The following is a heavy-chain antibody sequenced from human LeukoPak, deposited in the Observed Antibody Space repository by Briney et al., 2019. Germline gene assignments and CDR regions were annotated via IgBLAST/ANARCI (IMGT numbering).Heavy chain of an antibody. V-gene: IGHV3-33*01. J-gene: IGHJ3*02. CDR1: GFTFSSYG. Sequence: GGSLRLSCAASGFTFSSYGMHWVRQAPGKGLEWVAVIWYDGSNKYYADSVKGRFTISRNNSKNTPYLQMNSLRAEDTAVYYCARLWQQLVVNAFDIWGQGTMVTVSS. D-gene: IGHD6-13*01. CDR2: IWYDGSNK. CDR3: ARLWQQLVVNAFDI.